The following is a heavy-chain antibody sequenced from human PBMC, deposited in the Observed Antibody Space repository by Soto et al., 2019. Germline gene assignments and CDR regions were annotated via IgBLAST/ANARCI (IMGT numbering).Heavy chain of an antibody. D-gene: IGHD2-15*01. V-gene: IGHV1-69*13. CDR2: IISISGTT. CDR3: ARGYCSGGNCYSGMDV. Sequence: SVKVSCKASGGTFSTHAIIWVRQAHGHGLEWMGGIISISGTTYYTQKFQGRVNITADEPTSTAFMELSSLKSDDTAVFYCARGYCSGGNCYSGMDVWGRGTMVTVSS. CDR1: GGTFSTHA. J-gene: IGHJ6*02.